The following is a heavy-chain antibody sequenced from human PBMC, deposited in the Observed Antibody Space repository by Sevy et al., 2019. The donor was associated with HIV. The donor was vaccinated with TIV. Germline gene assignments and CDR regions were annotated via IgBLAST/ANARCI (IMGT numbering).Heavy chain of an antibody. D-gene: IGHD5-12*01. CDR3: AKDLADIVATIAGAFDY. Sequence: GGSLRLSCAASAFTFSSYGMHWVRQAPGKGLEWVAVISYDGSNKYYADSVKGRFTISRDNSKNTLYLQMNSLRAEDTAVYYCAKDLADIVATIAGAFDYWGQGTLVTVSS. J-gene: IGHJ4*02. V-gene: IGHV3-30*18. CDR1: AFTFSSYG. CDR2: ISYDGSNK.